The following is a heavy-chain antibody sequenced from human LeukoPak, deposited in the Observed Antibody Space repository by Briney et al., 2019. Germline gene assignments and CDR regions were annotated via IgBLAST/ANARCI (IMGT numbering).Heavy chain of an antibody. CDR3: ARSSYGSGIHEVGSDY. Sequence: GASVKVSCKASGGTFSSYAISWVRQAPGQGLKWMGRIIPILGIANYAQKFQGRVTITADKSTSTAYMELSSLRSEDTAVYYCARSSYGSGIHEVGSDYWGQGTLVTVSS. J-gene: IGHJ4*02. V-gene: IGHV1-69*04. CDR1: GGTFSSYA. CDR2: IIPILGIA. D-gene: IGHD3-10*01.